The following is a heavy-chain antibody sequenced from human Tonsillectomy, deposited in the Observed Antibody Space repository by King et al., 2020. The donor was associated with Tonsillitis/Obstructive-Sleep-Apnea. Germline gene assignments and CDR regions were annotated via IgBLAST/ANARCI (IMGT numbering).Heavy chain of an antibody. CDR3: ARDRQVPLVGPNYDFCSGYLSY. Sequence: VQLVESGGGVVQPGRSLRLSCAASGFTFISYSMHWVRQAPGKGLEWVAIISFDESNKYYADSVKGRFTISRDNSKNTLYLQMSSLRAEDTAVYYCARDRQVPLVGPNYDFCSGYLSYWGQGTLVTVSS. J-gene: IGHJ4*02. CDR1: GFTFISYS. CDR2: ISFDESNK. V-gene: IGHV3-30*04. D-gene: IGHD3-3*01.